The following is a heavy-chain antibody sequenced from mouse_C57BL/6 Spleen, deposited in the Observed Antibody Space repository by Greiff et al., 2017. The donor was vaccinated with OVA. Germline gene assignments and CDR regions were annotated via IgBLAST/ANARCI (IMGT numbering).Heavy chain of an antibody. D-gene: IGHD1-2*01. CDR2: IYPRSGNS. V-gene: IGHV1-81*01. Sequence: QVQLQQSGAELARPGASVKLSCKASGYTFTSYGISWVKQRTGQGLEWIGEIYPRSGNSYYNEKFKGKATLTADKSSSTAYMELRSLPSEDSAVYFCARGGTTALFDDWGQGTTLTVSS. CDR3: ARGGTTALFDD. CDR1: GYTFTSYG. J-gene: IGHJ2*01.